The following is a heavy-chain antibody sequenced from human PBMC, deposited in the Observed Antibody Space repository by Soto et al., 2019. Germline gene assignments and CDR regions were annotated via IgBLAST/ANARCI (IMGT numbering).Heavy chain of an antibody. Sequence: PSETLSLTCAVYGGSFSGYYWTWIRQPPGTGLEWIGEINHSGSTNYNPSLKSRVTISVDTSKNQFSLKLTSVTAADTAMFYCATQGFYRMGVWGRGTTVTVSS. CDR1: GGSFSGYY. V-gene: IGHV4-34*01. CDR2: INHSGST. CDR3: ATQGFYRMGV. J-gene: IGHJ6*02.